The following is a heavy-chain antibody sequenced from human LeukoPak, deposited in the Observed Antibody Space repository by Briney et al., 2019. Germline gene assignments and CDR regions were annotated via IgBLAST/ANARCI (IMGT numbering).Heavy chain of an antibody. CDR2: LYYSGST. Sequence: PSETLSLTCTVPGGSISSYYWSWIRQPPGKGLEWIGYLYYSGSTNYNPSLKSRVTISVDTSKNQFSLRLSSVTAADTAVYYCARWSSEHYYDSSGYFEDWGQGTLVTVSS. J-gene: IGHJ4*02. CDR3: ARWSSEHYYDSSGYFED. D-gene: IGHD3-22*01. V-gene: IGHV4-59*01. CDR1: GGSISSYY.